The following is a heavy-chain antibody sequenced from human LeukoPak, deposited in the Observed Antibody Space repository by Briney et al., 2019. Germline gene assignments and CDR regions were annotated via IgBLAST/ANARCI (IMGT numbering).Heavy chain of an antibody. V-gene: IGHV4-38-2*02. Sequence: PSETLSLTCTVSGYSISSGYYWGWIRQPPGKGLEWIGSIYYSGSTYYNPSLKSRVTISVDTSNNQFSLKLTSVTAADTAVYYCARLVPPGWFDPWGQGTLVTVSP. J-gene: IGHJ5*02. CDR1: GYSISSGYY. CDR2: IYYSGST. CDR3: ARLVPPGWFDP.